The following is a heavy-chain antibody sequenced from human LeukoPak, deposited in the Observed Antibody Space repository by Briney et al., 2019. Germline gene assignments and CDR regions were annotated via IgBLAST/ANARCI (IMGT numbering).Heavy chain of an antibody. CDR2: INPSGGST. CDR3: ARDGGRPQKMAAFDY. Sequence: ASVKVSCKASGYTFTSYGISWVRQAPGQGLEWMGIINPSGGSTSYAQKFQGRVTMTRDTSTSTVYMELSSLRSEDTAVYYCARDGGRPQKMAAFDYWGQGTLVTVSS. V-gene: IGHV1-46*01. CDR1: GYTFTSYG. J-gene: IGHJ4*02. D-gene: IGHD5-24*01.